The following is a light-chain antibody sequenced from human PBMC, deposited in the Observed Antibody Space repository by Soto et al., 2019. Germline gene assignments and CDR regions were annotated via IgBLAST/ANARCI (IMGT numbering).Light chain of an antibody. J-gene: IGKJ5*01. V-gene: IGKV3-15*01. CDR1: QSVGGD. CDR2: GAS. Sequence: IVLTQSPATLSLSPGKRATLSCRASQSVGGDVAWYQQKPGQAPRLLIFGASTRATAVPARFSGSGSATEFTFTISSLQSEDFAVYYCQQYNNWPLFGQGTRLEIK. CDR3: QQYNNWPL.